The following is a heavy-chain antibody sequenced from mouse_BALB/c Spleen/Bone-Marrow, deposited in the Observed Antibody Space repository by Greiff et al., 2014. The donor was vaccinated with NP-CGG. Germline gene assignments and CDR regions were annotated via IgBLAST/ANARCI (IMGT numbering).Heavy chain of an antibody. CDR2: INPYNDGT. D-gene: IGHD1-2*01. CDR3: ARTSNSLLQPFAY. V-gene: IGHV1-14*01. Sequence: VQLQQPGPELVKPGASVKMSCKASGYTFTSYVMHWVKQKPGQGLEWIGYINPYNDGTKYNEKFKGKATLTSDKSSSTAYMELSSLTSEDSAVYYCARTSNSLLQPFAYWGQGTLVTVSA. CDR1: GYTFTSYV. J-gene: IGHJ3*01.